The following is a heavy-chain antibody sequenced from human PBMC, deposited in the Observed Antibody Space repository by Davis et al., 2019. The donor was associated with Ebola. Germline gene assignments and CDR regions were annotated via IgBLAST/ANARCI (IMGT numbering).Heavy chain of an antibody. CDR3: ARTAKTSISDSGLGYTYLDP. V-gene: IGHV4-34*01. D-gene: IGHD1-1*01. J-gene: IGHJ5*02. Sequence: MPSETLSLTCTVSGGSISSYYWSWIRQPPGKGLEWVGHISHGGFSDYNPSLKSRATMSVDSLKNQFSLDLKSVTAADTGVYYCARTAKTSISDSGLGYTYLDPWGQGTLVAVSS. CDR1: GGSISSYY. CDR2: ISHGGFS.